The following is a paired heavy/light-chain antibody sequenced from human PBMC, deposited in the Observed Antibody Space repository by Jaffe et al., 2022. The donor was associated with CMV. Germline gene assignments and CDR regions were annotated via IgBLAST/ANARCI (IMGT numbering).Light chain of an antibody. V-gene: IGLV1-47*02. J-gene: IGLJ3*02. CDR2: SNN. CDR3: AAWDDNLSGPV. CDR1: SSNIGSNY. Sequence: QSVLTQPPSASGTPGQRVTISCSGSSSNIGSNYVYWYQQLPGTAPKLLIYSNNQRPSGVPDRFSGSKSGTSASLAISGLRSEDEADYYCAAWDDNLSGPVFGGGTKLTVL.
Heavy chain of an antibody. CDR1: GYTFTSYY. Sequence: QVQLVQSGVEVKKPGASVKVSCKASGYTFTSYYIHWVRQAPGQGLEWMGKINPSGGGTGYAQKFQGRVTITRDTSTSTVYMELSSLRSEDTAVYYCGRGGHSYYETPHHWGQGTLVTVSS. CDR2: INPSGGGT. D-gene: IGHD3-22*01. CDR3: GRGGHSYYETPHH. J-gene: IGHJ4*02. V-gene: IGHV1-46*01.